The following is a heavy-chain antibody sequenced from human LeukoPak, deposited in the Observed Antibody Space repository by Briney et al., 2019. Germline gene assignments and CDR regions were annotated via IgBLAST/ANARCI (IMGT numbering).Heavy chain of an antibody. J-gene: IGHJ5*02. V-gene: IGHV3-66*01. D-gene: IGHD3-10*01. CDR3: ARVDYYGSGSSEWFDP. Sequence: PGGSLRLSCAASGFTVSSNYMSWVRQAPGKGLEGVSVIYSGGSTYSADSVKSRFNISRDNSKTPLYLQMNSLRAGDTAVYYCARVDYYGSGSSEWFDPWGQGTLVTVSS. CDR1: GFTVSSNY. CDR2: IYSGGST.